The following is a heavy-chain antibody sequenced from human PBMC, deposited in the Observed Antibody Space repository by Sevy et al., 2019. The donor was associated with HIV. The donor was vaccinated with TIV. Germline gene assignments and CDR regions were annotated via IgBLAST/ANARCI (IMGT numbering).Heavy chain of an antibody. V-gene: IGHV1-2*07. CDR3: ARGMSAYLLANGMDV. CDR1: GYTFSDYY. J-gene: IGHJ6*02. CDR2: INPNRGGT. D-gene: IGHD3-3*01. Sequence: ASVKVSCKAYGYTFSDYYMHWVRQAPGQGLEWMGWINPNRGGTNYGHKFQGRVTMTRDTSISTAYMELSSLRSDDTAIYYCARGMSAYLLANGMDVWGQGTTVTVSS.